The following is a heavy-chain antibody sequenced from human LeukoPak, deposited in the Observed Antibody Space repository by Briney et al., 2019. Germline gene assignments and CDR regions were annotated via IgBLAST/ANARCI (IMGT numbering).Heavy chain of an antibody. D-gene: IGHD1-26*01. J-gene: IGHJ3*01. CDR3: ARDPYIGRYGAFDV. V-gene: IGHV3-7*01. Sequence: GGSLRLSCAASGFTFSSYWMSWVRQAPGKWLEWVANIKEDGSEKRDVDSVKGRFTISRDNAKNSLYLQMNSLRVEDTAVYYCARDPYIGRYGAFDVWGQGTMVTVSS. CDR2: IKEDGSEK. CDR1: GFTFSSYW.